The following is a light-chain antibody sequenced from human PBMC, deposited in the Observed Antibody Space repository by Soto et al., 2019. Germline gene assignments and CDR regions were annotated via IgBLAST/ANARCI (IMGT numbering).Light chain of an antibody. CDR1: SSDVGANKY. CDR3: CSSAGGNTYVL. V-gene: IGLV2-11*01. Sequence: QSALTQARSVSGSPGQSVTISCTGTSSDVGANKYVSWYQQHPGKAPKLMIYDVTARPAGVPDRFSGSKSGNTASLTISGLQAEDESDYYCCSSAGGNTYVLFGGGTKLTVL. CDR2: DVT. J-gene: IGLJ2*01.